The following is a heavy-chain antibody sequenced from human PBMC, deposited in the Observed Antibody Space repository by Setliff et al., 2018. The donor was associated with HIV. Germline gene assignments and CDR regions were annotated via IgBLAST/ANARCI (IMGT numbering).Heavy chain of an antibody. CDR3: ARPTNIDTLYYGSQTFYMYDYGLDV. V-gene: IGHV3-30*02. CDR2: IRYDESDK. J-gene: IGHJ6*02. Sequence: GGSLRLSCAASGFIFSSHGMHWVRQAPGKGLEWVAFIRYDESDKQYADSVKGRFTISRDNSKNTLYLQMNSLRADDTAVYFCARPTNIDTLYYGSQTFYMYDYGLDVWGQGTTVTVSS. D-gene: IGHD1-26*01. CDR1: GFIFSSHG.